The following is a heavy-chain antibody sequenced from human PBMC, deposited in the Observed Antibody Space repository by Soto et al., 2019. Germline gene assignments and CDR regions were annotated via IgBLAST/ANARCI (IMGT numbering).Heavy chain of an antibody. Sequence: PSETLSLTCTVSGDSITSHSYFWAWIRQPPGKGLEWIVSFYYSGTTYHNPSLKSRVTISVDRSNNQFSLKLTSVTAADSAVYYCARHFSVDHFDHWGQGALVTVS. CDR1: GDSITSHSYF. D-gene: IGHD3-9*01. CDR3: ARHFSVDHFDH. J-gene: IGHJ4*02. CDR2: FYYSGTT. V-gene: IGHV4-39*01.